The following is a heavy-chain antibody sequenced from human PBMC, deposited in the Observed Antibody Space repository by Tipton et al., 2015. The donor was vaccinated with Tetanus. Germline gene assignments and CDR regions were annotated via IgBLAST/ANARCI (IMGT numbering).Heavy chain of an antibody. D-gene: IGHD4-23*01. Sequence: TLSLTCAVYGGSFSAYYWSWIRQSPGKGLEWIGEINHSGSTTYSPSFQGQVTMSVDKSTSTAYLQWRSLKASDTAMYYCARHSVGSEIGYYDDLDVWGQGTTVTVSS. CDR2: INHSGST. V-gene: IGHV4-34*10. J-gene: IGHJ6*02. CDR1: GGSFSAYY. CDR3: ARHSVGSEIGYYDDLDV.